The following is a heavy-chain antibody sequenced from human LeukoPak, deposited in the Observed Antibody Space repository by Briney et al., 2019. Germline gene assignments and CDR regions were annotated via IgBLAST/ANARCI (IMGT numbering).Heavy chain of an antibody. CDR1: GGSIISTRDH. CDR3: ARRLHHYDF. Sequence: SETLSLTCTVSGGSIISTRDHWDWIRQPPGKGLEWIGSVHYSGTTYYTHNPSLRSRVTISVDTSKNQFSLEVTSVSAADTATYYCARRLHHYDFWGQGTLVTVSS. D-gene: IGHD2-21*02. CDR2: VHYSGTT. J-gene: IGHJ4*02. V-gene: IGHV4-39*01.